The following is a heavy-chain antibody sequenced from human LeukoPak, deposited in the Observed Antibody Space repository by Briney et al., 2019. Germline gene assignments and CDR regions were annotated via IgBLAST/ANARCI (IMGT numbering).Heavy chain of an antibody. CDR3: ARDLAMEGGYYYGFSFDYYYYGMDV. D-gene: IGHD3-22*01. CDR1: GFTFSSYA. Sequence: PGGSLRLSCAAPGFTFSSYAMHWVRQAPGKGLEWVAVISYDGSNKYYADSVKGRFTISRDNSKNTLYLQMNSLRAEDTAVYYCARDLAMEGGYYYGFSFDYYYYGMDVWGQGTTVTVSS. J-gene: IGHJ6*02. V-gene: IGHV3-30-3*01. CDR2: ISYDGSNK.